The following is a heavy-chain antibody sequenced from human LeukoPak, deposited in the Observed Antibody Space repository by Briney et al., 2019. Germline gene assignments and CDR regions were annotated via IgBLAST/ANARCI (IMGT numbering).Heavy chain of an antibody. CDR3: ARDRYERWLQLDYYYGMDV. J-gene: IGHJ6*02. D-gene: IGHD5-24*01. V-gene: IGHV3-53*01. Sequence: PGGSLRLSCAASGFTVSSNYMSWVRQAPGKGLEWVSVIYSGGSTYYADSVKGRFTISRDNAKNSLYLQMNSLRAKDTAVYYCARDRYERWLQLDYYYGMDVWGQGTTVTVSS. CDR2: IYSGGST. CDR1: GFTVSSNY.